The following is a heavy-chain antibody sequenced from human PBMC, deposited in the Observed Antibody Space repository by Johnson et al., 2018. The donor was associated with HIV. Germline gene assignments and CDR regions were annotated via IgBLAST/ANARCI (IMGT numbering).Heavy chain of an antibody. V-gene: IGHV3-66*01. CDR3: AKSSIAVQDAFDI. CDR2: IYSAGST. J-gene: IGHJ3*02. Sequence: VQLVESGGGLVQPGGSLRLSCAASGFTFSSYAMHWVRQAPGKGLEWVSVIYSAGSTYYTDSVKGRFTISTDNSKNTLYIQMNSLRAEDTAVYFCAKSSIAVQDAFDIWGQGTMVTVSS. CDR1: GFTFSSYA. D-gene: IGHD6-19*01.